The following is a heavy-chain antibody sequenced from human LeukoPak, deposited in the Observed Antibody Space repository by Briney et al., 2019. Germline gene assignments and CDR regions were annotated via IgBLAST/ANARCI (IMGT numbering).Heavy chain of an antibody. Sequence: SETLSLTCTVSGGSISSSSYYWGWIRQPPGKGPEWIGSIYYSGSTYYNPSLKSRVTISVDTSKNQFSLKLSSVTAADTAVYYCARAFYSFPDYWGQGTLVTVSS. CDR3: ARAFYSFPDY. V-gene: IGHV4-39*07. J-gene: IGHJ4*02. CDR2: IYYSGST. D-gene: IGHD2/OR15-2a*01. CDR1: GGSISSSSYY.